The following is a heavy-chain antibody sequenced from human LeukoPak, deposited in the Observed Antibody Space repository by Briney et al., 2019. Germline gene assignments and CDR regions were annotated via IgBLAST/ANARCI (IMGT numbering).Heavy chain of an antibody. D-gene: IGHD2-15*01. J-gene: IGHJ6*03. V-gene: IGHV3-30*02. CDR1: GFTFNKYG. CDR2: IRYDGSKK. Sequence: GGSLRLSCAASGFTFNKYGMHWVRQAPGKELEWVAFIRYDGSKKYYADSVEGRFTISRDNSKNTLYLQMNSLRTEDTAVYYCAKDVYYCSSGSCPTYYYYMDIWGKGTTVTVSS. CDR3: AKDVYYCSSGSCPTYYYYMDI.